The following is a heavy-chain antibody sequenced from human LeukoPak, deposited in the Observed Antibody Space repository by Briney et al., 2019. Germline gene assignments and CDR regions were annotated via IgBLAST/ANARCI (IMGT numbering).Heavy chain of an antibody. D-gene: IGHD6-19*01. Sequence: GASVKVSCKASGYTFTGYYMHWVRQAPGQGLEWMGWINPNSGGTNYAQKFQGRVTMTRDTSISTAYMELSSLRSEDTAVYYCAREKGGSGFDYWGQGTLVTVSS. V-gene: IGHV1-2*02. CDR1: GYTFTGYY. CDR2: INPNSGGT. CDR3: AREKGGSGFDY. J-gene: IGHJ4*02.